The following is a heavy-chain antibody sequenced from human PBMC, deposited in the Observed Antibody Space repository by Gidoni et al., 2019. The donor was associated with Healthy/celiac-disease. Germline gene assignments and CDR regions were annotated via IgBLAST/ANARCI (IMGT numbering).Heavy chain of an antibody. V-gene: IGHV4-31*03. J-gene: IGHJ4*02. Sequence: QVQLQESGPGLAKPSQTLSLTCTVSGGSISSGGYYCSWIRQHPGKGLAWIGYTYYSGSTYYNPSLKSRVTISVDTSKNQCSLKLSSVTAAETAVYYCARAGSWKGEDYWGQGTLVTVSS. CDR3: ARAGSWKGEDY. CDR1: GGSISSGGYY. CDR2: TYYSGST. D-gene: IGHD2-15*01.